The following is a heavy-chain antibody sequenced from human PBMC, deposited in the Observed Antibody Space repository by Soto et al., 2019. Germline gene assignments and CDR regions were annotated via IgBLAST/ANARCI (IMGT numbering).Heavy chain of an antibody. J-gene: IGHJ4*02. CDR1: GFTFSSYW. Sequence: EVQLVESGGGLVQPGGSLRLSCVASGFTFSSYWMNWVRQAPGKGLEWVANIKQDGSEKYYVDSVKGRFTISRDNAKSSLYLQMNSLRAEDTAVYYCASDILTGDHKNYWGQGTLVTVSS. CDR2: IKQDGSEK. V-gene: IGHV3-7*01. CDR3: ASDILTGDHKNY. D-gene: IGHD3-9*01.